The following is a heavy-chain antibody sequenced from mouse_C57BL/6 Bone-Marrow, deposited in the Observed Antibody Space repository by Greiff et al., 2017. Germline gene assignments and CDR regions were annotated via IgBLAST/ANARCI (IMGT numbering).Heavy chain of an antibody. J-gene: IGHJ4*01. CDR2: IDPSDSYT. CDR3: ARPVVANYYAMDY. D-gene: IGHD1-1*01. V-gene: IGHV1-50*01. Sequence: QVQLQQPGAELVKPGASVKLSCKASGYTFTSYWMQWVKQRPGQGLEWIGEIDPSDSYTNYNQKFKGKATLTVDTSSSTAYMQLSSLTSEDSAVYYCARPVVANYYAMDYWGQGTSVTVSS. CDR1: GYTFTSYW.